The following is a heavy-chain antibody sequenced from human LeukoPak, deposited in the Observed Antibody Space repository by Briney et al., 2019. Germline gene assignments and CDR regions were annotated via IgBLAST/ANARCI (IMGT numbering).Heavy chain of an antibody. CDR2: ISSSGGST. CDR1: GFTFSSYG. CDR3: AKKTPGTYPFDY. Sequence: GGSLRLSCAASGFTFSSYGMHWVRQAPGKGLEWVSTISSSGGSTYYADSVKGRFTISRDNSKNTLYLQMNSLRAGDTAVYYCAKKTPGTYPFDYWGQGTLVTVSP. V-gene: IGHV3-23*01. J-gene: IGHJ4*02. D-gene: IGHD6-13*01.